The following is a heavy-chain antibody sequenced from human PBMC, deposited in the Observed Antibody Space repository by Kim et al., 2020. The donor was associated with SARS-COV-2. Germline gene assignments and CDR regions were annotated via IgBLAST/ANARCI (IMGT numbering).Heavy chain of an antibody. Sequence: DSVKGRFTISRDNAKNSLYLQMNSLRAEDTALYYCAKDMGYDSSGDAFDIWGQGTMVTVSS. D-gene: IGHD3-22*01. CDR3: AKDMGYDSSGDAFDI. V-gene: IGHV3-9*01. J-gene: IGHJ3*02.